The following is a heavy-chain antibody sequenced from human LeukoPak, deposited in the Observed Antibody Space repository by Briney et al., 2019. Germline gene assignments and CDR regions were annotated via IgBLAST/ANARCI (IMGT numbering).Heavy chain of an antibody. D-gene: IGHD6-13*01. J-gene: IGHJ4*02. CDR2: ISGSGGST. CDR1: GFTFSSYA. Sequence: GGSLRLSCAASGFTFSSYAMSWVRQAPGKGLEWVSAISGSGGSTYYADSVKGRFTISRDNSKDTLYLQMNSLRAEDTAVYYCAKDGRSIAAAGNFDYWGQGTLVTVSS. V-gene: IGHV3-23*01. CDR3: AKDGRSIAAAGNFDY.